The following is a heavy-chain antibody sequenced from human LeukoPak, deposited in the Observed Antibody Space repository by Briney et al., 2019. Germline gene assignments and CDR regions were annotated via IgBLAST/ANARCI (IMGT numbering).Heavy chain of an antibody. D-gene: IGHD6-6*01. CDR3: VKDLLAARPGYFDY. J-gene: IGHJ4*02. Sequence: PGGSLRLSCAASGFTFSSYEINWVRQAPGKGLEYVSAISSNGGSTYYADSVKGRFTISRDNSKNTLYLQMSSLRAEDTAVYYCVKDLLAARPGYFDYWGQGTLVTVSS. CDR1: GFTFSSYE. V-gene: IGHV3-64D*09. CDR2: ISSNGGST.